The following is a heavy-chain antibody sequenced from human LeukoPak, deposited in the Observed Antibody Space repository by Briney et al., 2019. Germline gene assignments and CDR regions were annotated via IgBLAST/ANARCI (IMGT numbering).Heavy chain of an antibody. D-gene: IGHD1-14*01. Sequence: GGSLRLSCAASGFPFNSFWMHWVRQAPGKGLVWVSDMDEYSTTIRYADSVKGRFTISRDNAKSILYLQMNNLRAEDTAMYFCARGGVNPVDHWGQGTLVTVSS. V-gene: IGHV3-74*01. J-gene: IGHJ4*02. CDR2: MDEYSTTI. CDR1: GFPFNSFW. CDR3: ARGGVNPVDH.